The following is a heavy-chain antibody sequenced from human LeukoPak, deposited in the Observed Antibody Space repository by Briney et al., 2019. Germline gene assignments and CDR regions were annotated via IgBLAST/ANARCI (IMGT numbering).Heavy chain of an antibody. CDR2: ISYDGSNK. D-gene: IGHD4-17*01. CDR3: ARSTTVTTGDY. Sequence: GGSLRLSCAASGFTFSSYGMHWVRQAPGKGLEWVAVISYDGSNKYYADSVKGRFTISRDNSKNTLYLQMNSLRAEDTAVYYCARSTTVTTGDYWGQGTLVTVSS. J-gene: IGHJ4*02. V-gene: IGHV3-30*03. CDR1: GFTFSSYG.